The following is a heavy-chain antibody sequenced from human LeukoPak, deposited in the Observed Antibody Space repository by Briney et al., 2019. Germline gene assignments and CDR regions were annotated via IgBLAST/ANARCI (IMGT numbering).Heavy chain of an antibody. CDR2: ISSSSSYI. CDR1: GFTFSSYS. Sequence: GGSLRLSCAASGFTFSSYSMNWVRQAPGKGLVWVSSISSSSSYIYYADSVKGRFTISRDNAKNSLYLQMNSLRAEDTTVYYCARIAAGSPTLLDPWGQGTLVTVSS. CDR3: ARIAAGSPTLLDP. V-gene: IGHV3-21*01. D-gene: IGHD6-13*01. J-gene: IGHJ5*02.